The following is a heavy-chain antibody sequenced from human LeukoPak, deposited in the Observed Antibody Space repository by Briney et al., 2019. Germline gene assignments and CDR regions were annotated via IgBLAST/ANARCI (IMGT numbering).Heavy chain of an antibody. J-gene: IGHJ4*02. CDR3: ATSRRSTYGYRALELPPSPVD. CDR1: GFTFVNYA. V-gene: IGHV3-66*01. CDR2: IYTTGNT. D-gene: IGHD5-18*01. Sequence: PGGSLRLSCAASGFTFVNYAMSWVRQAPGKGLEWVSFIYTTGNTHNSDSVKGRFTISRDSSKNTLYLQMNSLRAEDTAMYYCATSRRSTYGYRALELPPSPVDWGQGTLVTVSS.